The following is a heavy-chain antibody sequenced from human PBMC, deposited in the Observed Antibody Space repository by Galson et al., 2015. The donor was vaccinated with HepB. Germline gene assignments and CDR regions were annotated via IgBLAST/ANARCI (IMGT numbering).Heavy chain of an antibody. CDR2: ISTSGLTI. Sequence: SLRLSCAASGFTFSDYHMSWIRQAPGKGLEWVSYISTSGLTISYADSVKGRFTVSRDNAQNSLYLQLTSLRAEDTAVYYCARGVYSYGYGPYSFDYWGQGTLVTVSS. V-gene: IGHV3-11*01. D-gene: IGHD5-18*01. J-gene: IGHJ4*02. CDR1: GFTFSDYH. CDR3: ARGVYSYGYGPYSFDY.